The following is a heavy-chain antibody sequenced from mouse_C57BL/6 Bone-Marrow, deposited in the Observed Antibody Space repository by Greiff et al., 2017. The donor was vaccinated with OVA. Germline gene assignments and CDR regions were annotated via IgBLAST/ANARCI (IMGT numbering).Heavy chain of an antibody. CDR1: GFTFSDYY. CDR3: ARHDGGYYEEFAY. CDR2: ISNGGGST. Sequence: EVMLVESGGGLVQPGGSLKLSCAASGFTFSDYYMYWVRQTPEKRLEWVAYISNGGGSTYYPDTVKGRFTISRDNAKNTLYLQMSRLKSEDTAMYYCARHDGGYYEEFAYWGQGTLVTVSA. D-gene: IGHD2-3*01. J-gene: IGHJ3*01. V-gene: IGHV5-12*01.